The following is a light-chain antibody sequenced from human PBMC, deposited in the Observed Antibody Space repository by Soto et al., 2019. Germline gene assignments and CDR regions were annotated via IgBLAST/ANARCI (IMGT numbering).Light chain of an antibody. CDR2: EVS. V-gene: IGLV2-14*01. CDR3: SSHTTYSTRV. J-gene: IGLJ1*01. CDR1: IIDIGSYNY. Sequence: QSVLTQLASVSGSPGQSIAISCTVTIIDIGSYNYVSWYQQHPGKAPKLMIHEVSNRPSGVSDRFSGSKSGNTASLTISGLQADDEADYYRSSHTTYSTRVFGTGTKVTV.